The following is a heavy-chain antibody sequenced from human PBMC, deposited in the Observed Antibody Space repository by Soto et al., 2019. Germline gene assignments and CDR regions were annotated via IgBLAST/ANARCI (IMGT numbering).Heavy chain of an antibody. CDR1: GGTFSSYT. V-gene: IGHV1-69*02. Sequence: GASVKVSCKASGGTFSSYTISWVRQAPGQGLEWMGRIIPILGIANYAQKFQGRVTITADTSTSTAYMELSSLRSEDTAVYYCANDIIVIPDAKGLDYWGQGALVTVSS. CDR2: IIPILGIA. D-gene: IGHD2-2*01. J-gene: IGHJ4*02. CDR3: ANDIIVIPDAKGLDY.